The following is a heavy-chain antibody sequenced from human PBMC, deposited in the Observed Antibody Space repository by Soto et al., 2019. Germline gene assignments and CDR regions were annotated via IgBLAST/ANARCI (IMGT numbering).Heavy chain of an antibody. J-gene: IGHJ4*02. Sequence: SETLSLTCTVSGGSISSSSYYWGWIRQPPGKGLEWIGSIYYSGSTYYNPSLKSRVTISVDTSKNQFSLKLSSVTAADTAVYYCARHNYDSSGYTFDYWGQGTLVTVSS. CDR3: ARHNYDSSGYTFDY. CDR2: IYYSGST. CDR1: GGSISSSSYY. D-gene: IGHD3-22*01. V-gene: IGHV4-39*01.